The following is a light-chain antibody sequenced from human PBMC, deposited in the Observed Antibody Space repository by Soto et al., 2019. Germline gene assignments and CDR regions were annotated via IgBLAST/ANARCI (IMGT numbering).Light chain of an antibody. Sequence: QSGLTQPPSASGTPGQRVTISCSGSSSNIGSYAINWYQQLPGTAPKLLIFSNTNRPSGVPDRISGSKSGTSASLAISGLQSEDEADYYCAGWDDSLNGWVFGGGTQLTVL. J-gene: IGLJ3*02. CDR2: SNT. V-gene: IGLV1-44*01. CDR3: AGWDDSLNGWV. CDR1: SSNIGSYA.